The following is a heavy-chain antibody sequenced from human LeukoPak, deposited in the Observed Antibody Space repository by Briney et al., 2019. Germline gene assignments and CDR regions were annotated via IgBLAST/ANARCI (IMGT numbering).Heavy chain of an antibody. CDR3: ARTFQDDGSGYYYYYGMDV. CDR2: IYYSGSI. J-gene: IGHJ6*02. V-gene: IGHV4-59*01. D-gene: IGHD3-22*01. CDR1: GGSISNYY. Sequence: PSETLSLTCTVSGGSISNYYWSWIRQPPGRGLEWIGYIYYSGSINYNPSLRSRVTLSVDTSKNQFSLKLSSVTAADTAVYYCARTFQDDGSGYYYYYGMDVWGHGTTVTVSS.